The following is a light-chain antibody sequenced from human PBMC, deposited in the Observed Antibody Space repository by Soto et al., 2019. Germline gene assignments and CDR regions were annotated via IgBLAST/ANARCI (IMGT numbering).Light chain of an antibody. CDR3: QQYSSYPYT. CDR2: KAS. CDR1: QNINRW. V-gene: IGKV1-5*03. J-gene: IGKJ2*01. Sequence: DIQMTQSPSILSASVGDRVTMTCRASQNINRWLAWYQQKPGTAPKLLIYKASGLESGVPSRFSGSGSGTEFTLTISSLQADDFATYYCQQYSSYPYTFGQGTKLEIK.